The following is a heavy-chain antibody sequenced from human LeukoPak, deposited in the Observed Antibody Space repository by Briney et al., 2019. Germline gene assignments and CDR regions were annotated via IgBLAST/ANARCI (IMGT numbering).Heavy chain of an antibody. V-gene: IGHV1-18*01. CDR1: GYDFITYG. Sequence: ASVKVSCKASGYDFITYGFSWVRQAPGQGLEWMGWINPYHGKTKYAQKFQDRVTLTTDTSTTTAHMELRRLSSDDTAIYFCARDRISAAVLDYWGPGTLVTVSS. J-gene: IGHJ4*02. CDR2: INPYHGKT. CDR3: ARDRISAAVLDY. D-gene: IGHD6-13*01.